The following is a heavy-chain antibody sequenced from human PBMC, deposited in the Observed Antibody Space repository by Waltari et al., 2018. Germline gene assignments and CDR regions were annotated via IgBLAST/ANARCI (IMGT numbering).Heavy chain of an antibody. J-gene: IGHJ4*02. V-gene: IGHV2-5*02. CDR2: IYWDGVQ. Sequence: QITLRESGPTVVTPTETLTLSCSFPGFSPSTTGVSVSWLRQTPGKALEWLGLIYWDGVQRYSPSLKSRLTVTKDTSVNQVVLTMTNMDAADTGTYFCGHSRSTAGETSFDYWGQGVLVSVSS. CDR3: GHSRSTAGETSFDY. CDR1: GFSPSTTGVS. D-gene: IGHD1-26*01.